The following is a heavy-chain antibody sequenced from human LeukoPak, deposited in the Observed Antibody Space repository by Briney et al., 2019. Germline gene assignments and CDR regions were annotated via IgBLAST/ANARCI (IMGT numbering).Heavy chain of an antibody. CDR1: GFTFSTYW. D-gene: IGHD3-22*01. CDR3: ARAFENTTVVTFYFDY. Sequence: GGSLRLSCAASGFTFSTYWMLWVRQAPGKGLEWVAVISNDGSVEYHADSVKGRVTISRDNSKNTVSLQMSSLRAEDTAIYYCARAFENTTVVTFYFDYWGQGALVTVSS. V-gene: IGHV3-30*03. J-gene: IGHJ4*02. CDR2: ISNDGSVE.